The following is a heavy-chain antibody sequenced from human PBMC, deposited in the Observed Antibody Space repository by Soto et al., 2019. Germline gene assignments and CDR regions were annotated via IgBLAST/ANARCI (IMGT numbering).Heavy chain of an antibody. CDR1: GFSLSTSGVG. V-gene: IGHV2-5*02. Sequence: SGPTLVNPTQTLTLTCTFSGFSLSTSGVGVGWIRQPPGKALEWLALIYWDDDKRYSPSLKSRLTITKDTSKNQVVLTITNMDPVDTATYYCAHRQDCSSTSCYFGYWGQGTLVTVSS. CDR3: AHRQDCSSTSCYFGY. CDR2: IYWDDDK. D-gene: IGHD2-2*01. J-gene: IGHJ4*02.